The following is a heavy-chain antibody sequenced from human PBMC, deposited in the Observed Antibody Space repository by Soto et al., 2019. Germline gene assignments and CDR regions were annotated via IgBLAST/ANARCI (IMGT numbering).Heavy chain of an antibody. CDR2: INHSGSS. V-gene: IGHV4-34*08. CDR3: GLLAATYYYYGMDV. CDR1: GGTFSGYS. J-gene: IGHJ6*02. Sequence: TLSLTCAVFGGTFSGYSLSWIRQPPGKGLEWIGEINHSGSSNYNPSLKSRVTISVDTSKNQFSLKLSSVTAADTAVYYCGLLAATYYYYGMDVWGQGTTVTVA. D-gene: IGHD3-3*02.